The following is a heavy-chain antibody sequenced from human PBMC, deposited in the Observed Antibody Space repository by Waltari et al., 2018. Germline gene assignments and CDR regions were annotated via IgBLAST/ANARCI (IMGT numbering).Heavy chain of an antibody. J-gene: IGHJ3*02. V-gene: IGHV4-39*07. D-gene: IGHD3-22*01. CDR1: GGSIPGSTSS. CDR3: ARVYDKSGYFSSSAFDI. CDR2: FYYRLSV. Sequence: QVQLQESGPGLVKSSETLSLTCPVSGGSIPGSTSSWGWFRQPPGKGLEWIGTFYYRLSVYYNLSLKSRVIIAVDTAKNQCSLKLSSVTAADTAVYYFARVYDKSGYFSSSAFDIWGQGTVVTVSS.